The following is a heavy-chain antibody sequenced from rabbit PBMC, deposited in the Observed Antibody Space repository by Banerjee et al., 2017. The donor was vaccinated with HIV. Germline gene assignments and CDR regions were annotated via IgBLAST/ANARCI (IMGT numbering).Heavy chain of an antibody. CDR3: ARDLAGVIGWNFGL. D-gene: IGHD4-1*01. CDR2: ISSGGST. J-gene: IGHJ4*01. CDR1: GFDFSSYY. V-gene: IGHV1S45*01. Sequence: QEQLKESGGGLFKPGGSLKLSCTASGFDFSSYYMSWVRQAPGKGLEWIGFISSGGSTYYASWAKGRFTISKTSSTTVTLQMTSLTAADTATYFCARDLAGVIGWNFGLWGPGTLVTVS.